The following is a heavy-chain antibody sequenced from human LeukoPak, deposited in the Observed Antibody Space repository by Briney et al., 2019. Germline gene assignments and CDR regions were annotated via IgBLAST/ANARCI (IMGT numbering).Heavy chain of an antibody. V-gene: IGHV1-2*02. CDR3: ARDSRSRKAVAALPIGY. CDR2: INPNSGGT. Sequence: ASVKVSCKASGYTFTGYYMHWVRQAPGQGLEWMGWINPNSGGTNYAQKFQGRVTMTRDTSISTAYMELSRLRSDDTAVYYCARDSRSRKAVAALPIGYWGQGTLVTVSS. CDR1: GYTFTGYY. J-gene: IGHJ4*02. D-gene: IGHD6-19*01.